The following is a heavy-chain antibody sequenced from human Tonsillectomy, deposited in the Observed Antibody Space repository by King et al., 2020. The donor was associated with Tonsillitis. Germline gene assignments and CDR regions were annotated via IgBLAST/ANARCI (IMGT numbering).Heavy chain of an antibody. D-gene: IGHD4/OR15-4a*01. Sequence: VQLVESGGGLVKPGGSLRLSCAASGFTFSDYYMSWIRQAPGKGLEWVSCISSSGSTILYADSVKGRLTISRDNAKNSLYLQMNSLRAEDTAVYYCARVTRTWMVLSYFDYWGQGTLVTVSS. V-gene: IGHV3-11*01. J-gene: IGHJ4*02. CDR1: GFTFSDYY. CDR3: ARVTRTWMVLSYFDY. CDR2: ISSSGSTI.